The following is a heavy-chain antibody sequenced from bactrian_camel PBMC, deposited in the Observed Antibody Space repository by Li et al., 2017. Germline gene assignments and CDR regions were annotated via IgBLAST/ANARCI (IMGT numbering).Heavy chain of an antibody. V-gene: IGHV3S40*01. CDR1: GFTFGSYA. CDR3: VSSGGSWLIGYNY. Sequence: VQLVESGGGLVQPGGSLRLSCAASGFTFGSYAMSWVRQAPGKGLEWVSSFNSGGGSTDYADSVKGRFTISRDNAKNTVYLQMNSLKPEDTAVYYCVSSGGSWLIGYNYWGQGTQVTVS. J-gene: IGHJ4*01. CDR2: FNSGGGST. D-gene: IGHD6*01.